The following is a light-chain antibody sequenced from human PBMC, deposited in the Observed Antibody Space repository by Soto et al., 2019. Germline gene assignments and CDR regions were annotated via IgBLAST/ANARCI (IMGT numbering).Light chain of an antibody. J-gene: IGLJ1*01. CDR3: SSYAGSNSPYV. CDR1: SSDVGGYNY. Sequence: QSALTQPPSASGSPGQSVTISCTGTSSDVGGYNYVSWYQQHPGKAPKLMIFEVSKRPSGVPDRFSGSKSGNTACRTVSGLQAEDEADYYCSSYAGSNSPYVFGTGTKLTVL. V-gene: IGLV2-8*01. CDR2: EVS.